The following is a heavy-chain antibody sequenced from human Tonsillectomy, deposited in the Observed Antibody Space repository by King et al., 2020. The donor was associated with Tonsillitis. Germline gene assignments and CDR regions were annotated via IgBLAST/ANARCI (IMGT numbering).Heavy chain of an antibody. V-gene: IGHV5-10-1*03. D-gene: IGHD2-2*01. CDR2: IDPSDSYT. CDR3: ARHVSSWVGVDY. J-gene: IGHJ4*02. CDR1: RYSFTNYW. Sequence: VQLVESGAEVKKPGESLRISCTGSRYSFTNYWISWVRQQPGKGLEWMGRIDPSDSYTKCRPSFQGNVTISADKSTSTVYLQWSSLKASDTAMYYCARHVSSWVGVDYWGQGALVTVSS.